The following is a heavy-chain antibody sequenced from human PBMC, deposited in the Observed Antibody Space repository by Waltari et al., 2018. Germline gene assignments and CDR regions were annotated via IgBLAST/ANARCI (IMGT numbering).Heavy chain of an antibody. D-gene: IGHD2-15*01. CDR1: GDSISNNFF. J-gene: IGHJ4*02. Sequence: QVQLQESGPGLVKPSGTLSLTCTVSGDSISNNFFWSWVRQSPGKGLEWIGQVHQRGRSNNNPSLESRVTVSMDSSKNQCSLRVTSVTAGDTAIDYCASDRGRGLYLDSWGQGTLVTVTP. CDR2: VHQRGRS. V-gene: IGHV4-4*02. CDR3: ASDRGRGLYLDS.